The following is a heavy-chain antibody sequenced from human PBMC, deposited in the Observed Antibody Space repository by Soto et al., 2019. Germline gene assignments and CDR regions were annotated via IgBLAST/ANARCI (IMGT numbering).Heavy chain of an antibody. J-gene: IGHJ1*01. CDR1: GFTFSSYS. V-gene: IGHV3-23*01. D-gene: IGHD6-19*01. CDR3: AKEGAIAVAGSGYFQH. Sequence: GGSLRLSCAASGFTFSSYSMNWVRQAPGKGLEWVSAISGSGGSTYYADSVKGRFTISRDNSKNTLYLQMNSLRAEDTAVYYCAKEGAIAVAGSGYFQHWGQGTLVTVSS. CDR2: ISGSGGST.